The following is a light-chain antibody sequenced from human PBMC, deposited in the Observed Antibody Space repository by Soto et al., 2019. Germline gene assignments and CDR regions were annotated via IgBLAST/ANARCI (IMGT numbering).Light chain of an antibody. CDR1: QSVSSH. CDR3: QQYNNWPGWT. V-gene: IGKV3-15*01. Sequence: EIVVTQSPATLSVSPGERATLSCRTSQSVSSHVAWYQQKPGQAPRLLIHGASTRATAIPARFRGSGSGTEFTLTIISLQSEDLAVYHCQQYNNWPGWTFGQGTKVEIK. J-gene: IGKJ1*01. CDR2: GAS.